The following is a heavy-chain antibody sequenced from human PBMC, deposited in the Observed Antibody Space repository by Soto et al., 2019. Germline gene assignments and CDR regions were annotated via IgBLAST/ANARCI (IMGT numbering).Heavy chain of an antibody. Sequence: PGGSLRLCLSSSGFTFSSYAMSWVRRAPGEGLEWVSAISGSGGSTYYADSVKGRFTISRDNSKNTLYLQMHSLRAEDTAVYYCSKAWSMHAYYYYYGMDVWGQGTTVTVSS. CDR3: SKAWSMHAYYYYYGMDV. D-gene: IGHD2-8*02. CDR2: ISGSGGST. J-gene: IGHJ6*02. CDR1: GFTFSSYA. V-gene: IGHV3-23*01.